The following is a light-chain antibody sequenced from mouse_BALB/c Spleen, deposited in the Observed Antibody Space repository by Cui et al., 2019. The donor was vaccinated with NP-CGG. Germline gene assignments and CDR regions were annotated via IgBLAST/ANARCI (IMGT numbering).Light chain of an antibody. CDR1: TGAVTTSNY. V-gene: IGLV1*01. CDR3: ALWYSNHWV. CDR2: GTN. J-gene: IGLJ1*01. Sequence: QAVVIQESALTPSPGETVTPTCRSSTGAVTTSNYANWVQEKPDHLFTGLIGGTNNRAPGVPARFSGSLIGDKAALTITGAQTEDEAIYFCALWYSNHWVFGGGTKLTVL.